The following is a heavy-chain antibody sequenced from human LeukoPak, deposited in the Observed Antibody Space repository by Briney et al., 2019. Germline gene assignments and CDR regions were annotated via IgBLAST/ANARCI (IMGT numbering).Heavy chain of an antibody. V-gene: IGHV3-48*04. J-gene: IGHJ6*03. Sequence: GGSLRLSCVASGSIFRSYSMNWVRQAPGKGLEWDSYISSSSGNIIYYADSVKGRFTISRDNAKNSLYLQMNSLRVEDTAVYYCASGKWKNGYYMDVWGKGTTVTVSS. CDR2: ISSSSGNII. CDR3: ASGKWKNGYYMDV. CDR1: GSIFRSYS. D-gene: IGHD1/OR15-1a*01.